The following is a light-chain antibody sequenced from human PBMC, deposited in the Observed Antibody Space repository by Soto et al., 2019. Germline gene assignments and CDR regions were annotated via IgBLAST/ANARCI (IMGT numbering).Light chain of an antibody. V-gene: IGLV7-46*01. CDR1: TGAVTGSHY. CDR2: HTS. CDR3: LLSYNGDVV. J-gene: IGLJ2*01. Sequence: QAVVTQEPSLTVSPGGTVTLTCDSSTGAVTGSHYPYWFQRKPGQAPKTLIYHTSDKHSWTPARFSGSLLGGKAALTLSGAQPEDEAEYYCLLSYNGDVVFGGGTKVTVL.